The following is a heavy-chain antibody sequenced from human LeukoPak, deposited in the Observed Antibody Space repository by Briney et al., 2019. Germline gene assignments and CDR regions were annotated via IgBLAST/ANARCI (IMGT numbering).Heavy chain of an antibody. J-gene: IGHJ6*02. Sequence: ASVKVSCKASGYTFTSYGISWVRQAPGQGLEWMGWISAYNGNTNYAQKLQGRVTMTTDTSTSTAYMQLRSLRSDDTAVYYCARLQWEINCSGGSCYPEYYYYYYGMDVWGQGTTVTVSS. D-gene: IGHD2-15*01. CDR2: ISAYNGNT. CDR3: ARLQWEINCSGGSCYPEYYYYYYGMDV. V-gene: IGHV1-18*01. CDR1: GYTFTSYG.